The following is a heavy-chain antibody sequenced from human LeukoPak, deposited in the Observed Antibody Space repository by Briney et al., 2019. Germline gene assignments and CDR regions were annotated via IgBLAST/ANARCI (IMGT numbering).Heavy chain of an antibody. V-gene: IGHV3-7*01. D-gene: IGHD2-15*01. CDR1: GFTFTTYW. J-gene: IGHJ4*02. Sequence: GGSLRLSCAASGFTFTTYWMSWVRQAPGKGLEWVANIKQDGTERYYVDSAKGRFTISRDNAKNSLYLQMNSLRAEDTAVYYCARSIPYCSGGSCYSGGFDYWGQGTLVTVSS. CDR2: IKQDGTER. CDR3: ARSIPYCSGGSCYSGGFDY.